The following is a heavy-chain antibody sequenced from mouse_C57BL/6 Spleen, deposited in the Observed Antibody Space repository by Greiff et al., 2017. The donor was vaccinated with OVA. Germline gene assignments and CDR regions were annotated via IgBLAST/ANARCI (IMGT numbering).Heavy chain of an antibody. CDR1: GFTFSDAW. V-gene: IGHV6-6*01. Sequence: EVKLEESGGGLVQPGGSMKLSCAASGFTFSDAWMDWVRQSPEKGLEWVAEIRNKANNHATYYAESVKGRFTISRDDSKSSVYRQMNSLRAEDTGIYYCTRREGYDYDGGDYWGQGTTLTVSS. D-gene: IGHD2-4*01. CDR2: IRNKANNHAT. J-gene: IGHJ2*01. CDR3: TRREGYDYDGGDY.